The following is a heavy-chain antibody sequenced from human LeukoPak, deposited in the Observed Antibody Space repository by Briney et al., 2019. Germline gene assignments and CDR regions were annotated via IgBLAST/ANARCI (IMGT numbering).Heavy chain of an antibody. V-gene: IGHV4-59*08. CDR2: VYYTGST. CDR3: ARIDGDLLDS. J-gene: IGHJ4*02. Sequence: PSETLSLTCSVSGGSFSTYYWTWIRQPPGKGLEYIGYVYYTGSTNYNPSLQSRVAISIDTSKNQSSLKLRSVTAADTAVYFCARIDGDLLDSWGQGTLVAVSS. CDR1: GGSFSTYY. D-gene: IGHD4-17*01.